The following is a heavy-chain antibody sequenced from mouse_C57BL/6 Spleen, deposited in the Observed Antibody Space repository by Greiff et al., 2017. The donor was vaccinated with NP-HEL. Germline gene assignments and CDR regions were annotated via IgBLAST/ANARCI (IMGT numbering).Heavy chain of an antibody. J-gene: IGHJ2*01. CDR2: IDPSASYT. CDR1: GYTFTSYW. CDR3: ASSMNGFDY. D-gene: IGHD2-3*01. V-gene: IGHV1-69*01. Sequence: QVQLQQPGAELVMPGASVKLSCKASGYTFTSYWMHWVKQRPGQGLEWIGEIDPSASYTNSNQKFKGKATLTVATSSGTAYIQLSSLTSEDAAVYSCASSMNGFDYWGQGTTLTVSS.